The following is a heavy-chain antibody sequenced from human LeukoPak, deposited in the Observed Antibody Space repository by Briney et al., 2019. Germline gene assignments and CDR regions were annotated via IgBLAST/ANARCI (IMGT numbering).Heavy chain of an antibody. CDR2: ISNNGGYT. CDR3: AKQLRYCSGGSCYFPY. V-gene: IGHV3-23*01. D-gene: IGHD2-15*01. Sequence: GGSLRLSCAASGFTFSSSAMSWVRQAPGKGLEWVSAISNNGGYTYYADSVQGRFTISRDNSKSTLCLQMNSLRAEDTAVYYCAKQLRYCSGGSCYFPYWGQGTLVTVSS. CDR1: GFTFSSSA. J-gene: IGHJ4*02.